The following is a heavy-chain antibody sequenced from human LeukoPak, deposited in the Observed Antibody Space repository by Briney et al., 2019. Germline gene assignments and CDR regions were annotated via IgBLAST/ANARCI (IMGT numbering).Heavy chain of an antibody. D-gene: IGHD6-13*01. V-gene: IGHV1-2*06. J-gene: IGHJ4*02. Sequence: ASVKVSCKASGYTFTGYYMHWVRQAPGQGLEWMGRINPNSGGTNYAQKFQGRVTMTRDTSISTAYMALSRLGSDDTAVYYCARALKGIAAARLGLAYWGQGTLVTVSS. CDR1: GYTFTGYY. CDR2: INPNSGGT. CDR3: ARALKGIAAARLGLAY.